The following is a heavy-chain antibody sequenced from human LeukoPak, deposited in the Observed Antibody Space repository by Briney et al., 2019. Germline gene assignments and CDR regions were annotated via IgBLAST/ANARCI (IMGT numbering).Heavy chain of an antibody. J-gene: IGHJ5*02. CDR1: GASISSGDYY. CDR2: IYYSAST. D-gene: IGHD1-26*01. V-gene: IGHV4-30-4*01. Sequence: PSETLSLTCTVSGASISSGDYYWSWIRQPPGKGLEWIGYIYYSASTFYNPSLKSRVTISVDTSKNQFSLKVSSVTAADTAVYYCARSTRRSYYEGRSYNWFDPWGQGTLVTVSS. CDR3: ARSTRRSYYEGRSYNWFDP.